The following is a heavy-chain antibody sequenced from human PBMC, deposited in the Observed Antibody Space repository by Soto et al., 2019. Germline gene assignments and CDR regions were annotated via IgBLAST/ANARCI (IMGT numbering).Heavy chain of an antibody. D-gene: IGHD3-22*01. CDR1: GYSFTTYG. CDR3: ARDRTLDYYDSSGYYPFDY. V-gene: IGHV1-69*13. J-gene: IGHJ4*02. CDR2: IIPIFGKA. Sequence: SVKVSCKASGYSFTTYGFCWVRQVPGQGLEWMGGIIPIFGKATYAPKFQGRVMITADESTSTAYMELSSLRSEDTAVYYCARDRTLDYYDSSGYYPFDYWGQGTLVTVSS.